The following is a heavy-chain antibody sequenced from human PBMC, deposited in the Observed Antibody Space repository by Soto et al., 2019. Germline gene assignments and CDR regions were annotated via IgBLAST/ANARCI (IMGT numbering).Heavy chain of an antibody. V-gene: IGHV3-9*01. CDR2: ISWNSGSI. Sequence: GGSLSRSFAASGFTFDDDAMHWVRQAPGKVLGLVSGISWNSGSIGYAGSVKGRLTISRDNSKNTLYLQMRSLRAEYTSVYYVARALGSSLNPDWFEPWGQGTLVNVAS. CDR1: GFTFDDDA. D-gene: IGHD6-13*01. CDR3: ARALGSSLNPDWFEP. J-gene: IGHJ5*01.